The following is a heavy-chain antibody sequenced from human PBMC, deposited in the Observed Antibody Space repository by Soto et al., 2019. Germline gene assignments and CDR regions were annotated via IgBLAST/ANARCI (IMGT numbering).Heavy chain of an antibody. CDR2: ISSSSSNR. CDR3: ASDRSLGSNWYYYLES. J-gene: IGHJ4*02. CDR1: GFTFSSRA. V-gene: IGHV3-48*02. Sequence: EVQLVESGGGLVQPGGSLRLSCTASGFTFSSRAMNWVRQFPGRGLEWVSYISSSSSNRDYADSVKGRFTVSRDNAKNSLYLQMNPLRDEDTAVYYCASDRSLGSNWYYYLESWGQGTLVTVSS. D-gene: IGHD1-20*01.